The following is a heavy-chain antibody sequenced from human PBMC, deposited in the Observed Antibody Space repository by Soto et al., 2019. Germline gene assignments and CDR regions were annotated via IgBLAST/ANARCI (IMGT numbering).Heavy chain of an antibody. CDR3: ASLPPPPNPGTYFDY. J-gene: IGHJ4*02. CDR1: GFTFSSYA. V-gene: IGHV3-30-3*01. D-gene: IGHD1-7*01. Sequence: GGSLRLSCAASGFTFSSYAMHWVRQAPGKGLEWVAVISYDGSNKYYADSVKGRFTISRDNSKNTLYLQMNSLKAKDTAVYYCASLPPPPNPGTYFDYWGQGTLVTVSS. CDR2: ISYDGSNK.